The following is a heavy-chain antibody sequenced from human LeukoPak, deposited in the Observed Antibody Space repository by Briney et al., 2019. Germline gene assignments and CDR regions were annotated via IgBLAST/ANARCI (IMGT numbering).Heavy chain of an antibody. Sequence: PSETLSLTCAVYGGSLSDNNWSWIRQPPGKGLEWIGYIYYSGSTNYNPSLKSRVTISVDTSKNQFSLKLSSVTAADTAVYYCARGGFAYYYDSSGYYYFDYWGQGTLVTVSS. CDR3: ARGGFAYYYDSSGYYYFDY. CDR1: GGSLSDNN. J-gene: IGHJ4*02. CDR2: IYYSGST. V-gene: IGHV4-59*01. D-gene: IGHD3-22*01.